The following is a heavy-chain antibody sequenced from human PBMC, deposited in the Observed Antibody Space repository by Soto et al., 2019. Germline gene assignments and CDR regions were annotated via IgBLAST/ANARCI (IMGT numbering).Heavy chain of an antibody. V-gene: IGHV4-4*02. Sequence: QVQLQESGPGLVKPSVTLSLTCAVSGGSVNNDKWWSWVRQPPGKGLEWIGEIHSSGITNDNPSHKSRASIFVDKFKNQFSVKLTSVTAADTAVYFCAGQWSAGYGAFDPGGEGTLVTVSS. D-gene: IGHD3-9*01. CDR2: IHSSGIT. J-gene: IGHJ5*02. CDR1: GGSVNNDKW. CDR3: AGQWSAGYGAFDP.